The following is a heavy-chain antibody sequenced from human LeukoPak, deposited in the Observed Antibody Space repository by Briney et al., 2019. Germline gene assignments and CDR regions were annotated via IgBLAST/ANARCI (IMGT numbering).Heavy chain of an antibody. J-gene: IGHJ5*02. Sequence: GRSLRLSCAASGFTFSSYWMHWVRQAPGKGLVWVSRIKGDVRNTYYADSVKGRFTISRDNAKNTLYLEMNSLRVEDTAVYYCVRSDWFDPWGQGTLVTVSS. CDR2: IKGDVRNT. CDR1: GFTFSSYW. CDR3: VRSDWFDP. V-gene: IGHV3-74*01.